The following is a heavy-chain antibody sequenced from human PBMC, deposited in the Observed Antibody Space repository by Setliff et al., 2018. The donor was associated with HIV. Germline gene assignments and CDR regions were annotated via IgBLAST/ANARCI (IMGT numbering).Heavy chain of an antibody. D-gene: IGHD6-19*01. CDR1: GGSFNGYS. Sequence: PSETLSLTCAVYGGSFNGYSWTWIRQPPGKGLEWIGGINHSGSTNYNPSLKSRVTISLDTSKNQFSLKLSSVTAADTAVYYCARGKSGSGWYKYYYYGMDVWGQGTTVTVSS. V-gene: IGHV4-34*01. J-gene: IGHJ6*02. CDR3: ARGKSGSGWYKYYYYGMDV. CDR2: INHSGST.